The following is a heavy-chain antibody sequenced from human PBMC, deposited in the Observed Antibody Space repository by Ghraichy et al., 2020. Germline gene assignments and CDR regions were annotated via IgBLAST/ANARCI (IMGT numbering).Heavy chain of an antibody. D-gene: IGHD7-27*01. CDR1: GFTFSSYA. J-gene: IGHJ4*02. V-gene: IGHV3-30-3*01. Sequence: RGSLRLSCAASGFTFSSYAMHWVRQAPGKGLEWVAVISYDGSNKYYADSVKGRFTISRDNSKNTLYLQMNSLRAEDTAVYYCARDTDQRLNWGSGDFDYWGQGTLVTVSS. CDR3: ARDTDQRLNWGSGDFDY. CDR2: ISYDGSNK.